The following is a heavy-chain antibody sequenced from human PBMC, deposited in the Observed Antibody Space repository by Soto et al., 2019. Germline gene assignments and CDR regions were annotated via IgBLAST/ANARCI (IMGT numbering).Heavy chain of an antibody. CDR1: GFTFSSYW. D-gene: IGHD2-2*01. V-gene: IGHV3-7*01. J-gene: IGHJ4*02. CDR2: IKQDGSEK. Sequence: GGSLRLSCAASGFTFSSYWMSWVRQAPGKGLEWVANIKQDGSEKYYVDSVKGRFTISRDNAKNSLYLQMNSLGAEDTAVYYRARDRQAGCSSTSCYVIDYWGQGTLVTVSS. CDR3: ARDRQAGCSSTSCYVIDY.